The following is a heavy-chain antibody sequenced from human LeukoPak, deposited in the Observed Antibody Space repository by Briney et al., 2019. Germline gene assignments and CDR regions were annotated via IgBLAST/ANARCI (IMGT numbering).Heavy chain of an antibody. D-gene: IGHD2-2*02. J-gene: IGHJ4*02. CDR2: ISGSGGST. CDR3: AKDSVPIVVVPAAIRLPDY. Sequence: GGSLRLSCAASGFTFSSYAMSWVRQAPGKGLEWDSAISGSGGSTYYADSVKGRFTISRDNSKNTLYLQMNSLRAEDTAVYYCAKDSVPIVVVPAAIRLPDYWGQGTLVTVSS. CDR1: GFTFSSYA. V-gene: IGHV3-23*01.